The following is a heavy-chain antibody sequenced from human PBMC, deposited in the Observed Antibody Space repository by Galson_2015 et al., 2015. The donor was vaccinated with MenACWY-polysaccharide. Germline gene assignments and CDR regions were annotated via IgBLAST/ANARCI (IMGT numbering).Heavy chain of an antibody. J-gene: IGHJ4*02. V-gene: IGHV3-7*01. Sequence: SLRLSCAASGFTFSSYWMSWVRQAPGKGLEWVANIKEDGSEKYYVDSVKGRFTISRDNAKNSLYLQMNSLRAEDTAVYYCASAGCLSNSCYPSDYWGQGTLVTVSS. D-gene: IGHD2-2*01. CDR1: GFTFSSYW. CDR2: IKEDGSEK. CDR3: ASAGCLSNSCYPSDY.